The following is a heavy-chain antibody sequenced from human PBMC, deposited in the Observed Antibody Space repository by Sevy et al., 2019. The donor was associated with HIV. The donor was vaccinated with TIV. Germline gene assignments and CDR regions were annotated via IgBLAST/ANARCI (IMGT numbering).Heavy chain of an antibody. CDR1: GFTFSSYA. CDR2: ISYDGSNK. D-gene: IGHD3-22*01. Sequence: GGSLRLSCAASGFTFSSYAMHWVRQAPGKGLEWVAVISYDGSNKHYVDSVKGRFTISRDNSKKTLYLQMNSLRAEDTAVYYCARGSHQYDSSGYHLDYWGQGTLVTVSS. J-gene: IGHJ4*02. V-gene: IGHV3-30-3*01. CDR3: ARGSHQYDSSGYHLDY.